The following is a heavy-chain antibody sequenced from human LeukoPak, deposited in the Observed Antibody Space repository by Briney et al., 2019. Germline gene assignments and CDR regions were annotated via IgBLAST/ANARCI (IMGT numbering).Heavy chain of an antibody. J-gene: IGHJ5*02. Sequence: GGSLRLSCAASGFTFSSYWMSWVRQAPGKGLEWAANIKQDGSEKYYVDSVKGRFTISRDNAKNSLYLQMNSLRAEDTAVYYCARGMLWFGELRPRSNNWFDPWGQGTLVTVSS. CDR3: ARGMLWFGELRPRSNNWFDP. D-gene: IGHD3-10*01. V-gene: IGHV3-7*03. CDR1: GFTFSSYW. CDR2: IKQDGSEK.